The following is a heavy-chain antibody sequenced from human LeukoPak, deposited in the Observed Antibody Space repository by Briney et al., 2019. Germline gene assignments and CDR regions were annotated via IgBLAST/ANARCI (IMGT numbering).Heavy chain of an antibody. V-gene: IGHV3-7*01. Sequence: GGSLRLSCAASGFTFSSYWMSWVRQAPGKGLEWVANIKQDGSEKYYVDSVKGRFTISRDNAKNSLYLQMNSLRAEDTAVYYCAREYDILTGSHWFDPWGQGTLVTVSS. J-gene: IGHJ5*02. CDR3: AREYDILTGSHWFDP. CDR2: IKQDGSEK. CDR1: GFTFSSYW. D-gene: IGHD3-9*01.